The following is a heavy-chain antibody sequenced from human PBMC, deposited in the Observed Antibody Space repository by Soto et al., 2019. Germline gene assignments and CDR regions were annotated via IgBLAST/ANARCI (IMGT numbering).Heavy chain of an antibody. CDR1: GFTFSSYW. J-gene: IGHJ6*03. Sequence: GGSLRLSCAASGFTFSSYWMSWVRQAPGKGLEWVANIKQDGSEKNYVDSVKGRFTISRDNAKNSLYLQMNSLRAEDTAVYYCAREEALWFGESSYYYYYMDVWGKGTTVTVSS. CDR2: IKQDGSEK. CDR3: AREEALWFGESSYYYYYMDV. V-gene: IGHV3-7*01. D-gene: IGHD3-10*01.